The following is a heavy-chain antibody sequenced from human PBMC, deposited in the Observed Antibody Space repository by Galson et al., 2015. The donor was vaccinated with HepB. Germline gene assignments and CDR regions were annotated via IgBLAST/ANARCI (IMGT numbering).Heavy chain of an antibody. CDR2: INHSRST. V-gene: IGHV4-34*01. CDR1: GGSFSGYY. J-gene: IGHJ4*02. Sequence: SETLSLTCAVYGGSFSGYYWTWIRQPPGKGLEWIGQINHSRSTNFSPSLKSRVTMSIDTSKKQFSLRLRSVTAADTAVYYCARGPLGSASLAVAGMGGDYWGQGILVTVSS. CDR3: ARGPLGSASLAVAGMGGDY. D-gene: IGHD6-19*01.